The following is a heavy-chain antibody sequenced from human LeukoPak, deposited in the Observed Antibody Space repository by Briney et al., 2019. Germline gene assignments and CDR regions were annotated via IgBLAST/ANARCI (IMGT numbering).Heavy chain of an antibody. J-gene: IGHJ4*02. Sequence: SQTLSLTCTVSGGSISSGSYYWSWIRQPAGKGLEWIGRIYTSGSTNYNPSLKSRVTISVDTSKNQFSPKLSSVTAADTAVYYCARAAVAIFGVVTTAKIDYWGQGTLVTVSS. CDR1: GGSISSGSYY. D-gene: IGHD3-3*01. V-gene: IGHV4-61*02. CDR2: IYTSGST. CDR3: ARAAVAIFGVVTTAKIDY.